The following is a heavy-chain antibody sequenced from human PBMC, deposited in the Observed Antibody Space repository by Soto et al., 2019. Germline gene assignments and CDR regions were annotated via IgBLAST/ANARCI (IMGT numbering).Heavy chain of an antibody. J-gene: IGHJ4*02. D-gene: IGHD3-3*02. CDR3: ARGDQAPFYYFDS. V-gene: IGHV4-31*03. CDR1: GASISGSGYY. CDR2: IYYSGSS. Sequence: TLSLTCTVSGASISGSGYYWSWIRQLPGKGLEWIGYIYYSGSSDSNPSLKRRVTISVDTSKNQFSLNLYSVTAADTAVYYCARGDQAPFYYFDSRGQGVLV.